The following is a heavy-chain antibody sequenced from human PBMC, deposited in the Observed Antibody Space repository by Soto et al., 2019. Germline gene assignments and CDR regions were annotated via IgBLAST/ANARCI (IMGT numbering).Heavy chain of an antibody. CDR3: ARDKWLVIGAYDY. D-gene: IGHD6-19*01. J-gene: IGHJ4*02. CDR2: ISSSSSYI. V-gene: IGHV3-21*01. Sequence: GGSLRLSCAASGLTFSSYTMRWVRQAPGKGLEWVSSISSSSSYIYYADSVKGRFTISRDNAKNSLYLQMNSLRAEDTAVYYCARDKWLVIGAYDYWGQGTLVTVSS. CDR1: GLTFSSYT.